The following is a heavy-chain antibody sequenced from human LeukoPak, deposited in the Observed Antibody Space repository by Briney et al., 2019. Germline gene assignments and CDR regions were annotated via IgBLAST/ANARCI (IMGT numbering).Heavy chain of an antibody. V-gene: IGHV4-4*07. CDR1: GGSISSYY. Sequence: SETLSLTCTVSGGSISSYYWSWIRQPAGKGREWIGRIYTSGSTNYNPSRKSRVTMSVDTSKNQFSLKLSSVTAADTAVYYCARDSTYYYGSGRVYYYYYYMDVWGKGTTVTISS. CDR3: ARDSTYYYGSGRVYYYYYYMDV. J-gene: IGHJ6*03. CDR2: IYTSGST. D-gene: IGHD3-10*01.